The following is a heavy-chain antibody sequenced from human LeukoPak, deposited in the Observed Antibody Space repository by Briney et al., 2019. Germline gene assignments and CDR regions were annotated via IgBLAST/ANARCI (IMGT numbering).Heavy chain of an antibody. Sequence: SETLSLTCTVSGGSISSGDYYWSWIRQPPGKGLEWIGYIYYSGSTYYNPSLKSRVTISVDTSKNQFSLKLSSVTAADTAVYYCARVGDSSGWYFYFDYWGQGTLVTVSS. CDR3: ARVGDSSGWYFYFDY. CDR2: IYYSGST. V-gene: IGHV4-30-4*08. D-gene: IGHD6-19*01. CDR1: GGSISSGDYY. J-gene: IGHJ4*02.